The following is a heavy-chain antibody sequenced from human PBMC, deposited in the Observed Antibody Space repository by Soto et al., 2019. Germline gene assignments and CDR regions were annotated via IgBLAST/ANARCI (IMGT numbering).Heavy chain of an antibody. D-gene: IGHD5-12*01. Sequence: EVQLVESGGGLVKPGGSLRLSCAASGFTFSTCSMNWVRQAPGKGLEWGSSISGSSRNIYYADSVKGRFTISRDNAKNSLYLQMNSLRAEDTAVYYCSRDNGYDAATLDYWGQGTLVTVSS. V-gene: IGHV3-21*02. CDR2: ISGSSRNI. CDR3: SRDNGYDAATLDY. CDR1: GFTFSTCS. J-gene: IGHJ4*02.